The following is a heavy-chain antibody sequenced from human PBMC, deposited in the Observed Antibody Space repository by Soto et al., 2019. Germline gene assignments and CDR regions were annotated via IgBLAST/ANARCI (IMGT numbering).Heavy chain of an antibody. CDR1: GFNFYYAW. J-gene: IGHJ4*02. CDR3: AQVYTVDHPTRAN. Sequence: EVQLVESGGGLVKPGGSLRLSCATSGFNFYYAWMTWVRQAPGKGLEWVGRIKSKPGGETRDYATPVKGRFTISRDDSRNTVFLQMDNLKTEDTAVYYCAQVYTVDHPTRANCGQGTLVTVSP. V-gene: IGHV3-15*01. CDR2: IKSKPGGETR. D-gene: IGHD6-19*01.